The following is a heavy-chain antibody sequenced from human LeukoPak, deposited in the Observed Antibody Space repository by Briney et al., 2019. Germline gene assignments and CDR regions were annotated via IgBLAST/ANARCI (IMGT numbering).Heavy chain of an antibody. Sequence: PAGGSLRLSCAASGFTFSSYGMHWVRQAPGKGLEWVAVISYDGSNKYYADSVKGRFTISRDNSKNTLYLRMNSLRADDTAVYYCARDAEYSSSRFLDYWGPGILVTVSS. CDR1: GFTFSSYG. CDR2: ISYDGSNK. J-gene: IGHJ4*02. CDR3: ARDAEYSSSRFLDY. V-gene: IGHV3-30*03. D-gene: IGHD4-11*01.